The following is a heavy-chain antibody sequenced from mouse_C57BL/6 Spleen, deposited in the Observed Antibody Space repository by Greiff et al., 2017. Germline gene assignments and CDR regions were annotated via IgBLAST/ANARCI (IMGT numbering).Heavy chain of an antibody. V-gene: IGHV1-52*01. J-gene: IGHJ2*01. CDR2: IDPSDSET. D-gene: IGHD1-1*01. CDR3: ARRGLRSYYFDY. Sequence: QVQLQQPGAELVRPGSSVKLSCKASGYTFTSYWMHWVKQRPIQGLEWIGNIDPSDSETHYNQKFKDKATLTVDKSSSTAYMQLSSLTSEDSAVYYCARRGLRSYYFDYWGQGTTLTGSS. CDR1: GYTFTSYW.